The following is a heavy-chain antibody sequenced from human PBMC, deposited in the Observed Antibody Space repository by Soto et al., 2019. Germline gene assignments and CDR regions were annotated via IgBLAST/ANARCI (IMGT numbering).Heavy chain of an antibody. V-gene: IGHV3-23*01. J-gene: IGHJ4*02. CDR1: GFTFSFYA. CDR3: AFDF. CDR2: ISGSGGST. Sequence: EVQLLESGGGLVQPGGSLRLSCAASGFTFSFYAMTWVRQAPGKGLEWVSIISGSGGSTLYADSVQGRFTISRDNSKITLYLHMNSLRAEDTAIYYCAFDFWGQGTLVTVSS.